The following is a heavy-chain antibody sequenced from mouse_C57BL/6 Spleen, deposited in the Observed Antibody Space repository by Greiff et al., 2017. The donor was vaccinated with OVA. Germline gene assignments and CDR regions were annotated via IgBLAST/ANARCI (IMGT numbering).Heavy chain of an antibody. V-gene: IGHV1-53*01. D-gene: IGHD2-1*01. J-gene: IGHJ1*03. CDR3: ARSGDGNYRAYWYFDV. Sequence: QVQLQQPGTELVKPGASVKLSCKASGYTFTSYWMHWVKQRPGQGLEWIGNINPSNGGTNYNEKFKSKATLTVDKSSSTAYMQLSSLTSEDSAVYYCARSGDGNYRAYWYFDVWGTGATVTVSA. CDR2: INPSNGGT. CDR1: GYTFTSYW.